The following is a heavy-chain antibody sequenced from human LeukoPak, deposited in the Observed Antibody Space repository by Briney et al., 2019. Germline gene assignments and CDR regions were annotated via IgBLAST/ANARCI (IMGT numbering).Heavy chain of an antibody. CDR3: ARDRFYGDSRDAFDI. J-gene: IGHJ3*02. D-gene: IGHD4-17*01. V-gene: IGHV4-34*01. CDR1: GGSISSYY. CDR2: INHSGST. Sequence: AETLSLTCSVSGGSISSYYWIWIRQPPGKGLEWIGEINHSGSTNYNPSLKSRITISVDTSKNQFSLKLSSVTAADTAVYYCARDRFYGDSRDAFDIWGQGTMVTVSS.